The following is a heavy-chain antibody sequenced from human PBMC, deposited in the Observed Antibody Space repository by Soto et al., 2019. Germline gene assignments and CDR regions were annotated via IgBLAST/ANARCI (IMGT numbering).Heavy chain of an antibody. V-gene: IGHV5-51*01. D-gene: IGHD5-12*01. CDR3: ARLVGAYDSYFDH. Sequence: QLPGKGLDWLGVIYPGDSETRYSPSFRGQVTFSVDMSISTAYLQWSSLKTSDIAIYYCARLVGAYDSYFDHWGQGTRVTVSS. J-gene: IGHJ4*02. CDR2: IYPGDSET.